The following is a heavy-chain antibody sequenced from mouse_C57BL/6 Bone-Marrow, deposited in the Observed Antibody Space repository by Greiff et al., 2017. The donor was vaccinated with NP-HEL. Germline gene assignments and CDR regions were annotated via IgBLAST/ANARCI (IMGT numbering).Heavy chain of an antibody. CDR2: IDPENGDT. CDR1: GFNIKDDY. D-gene: IGHD1-1*01. Sequence: EVQLQQSGAELVRPGASVKLSCTASGFNIKDDYMHWVKQRPEQGLEWIGWIDPENGDTEYASKFQGKATITADTSSNTAYLQLSSLTSEDTAVYYCTTNFSYYYGSGYAMDYWGQGTSVTVSS. CDR3: TTNFSYYYGSGYAMDY. V-gene: IGHV14-4*01. J-gene: IGHJ4*01.